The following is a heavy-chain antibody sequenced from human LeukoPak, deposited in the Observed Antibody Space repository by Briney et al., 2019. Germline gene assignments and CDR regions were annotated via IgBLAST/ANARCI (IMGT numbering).Heavy chain of an antibody. CDR1: GVSISSSY. CDR3: ASLGNYDILTGYSYYFDY. J-gene: IGHJ4*02. V-gene: IGHV4-59*07. D-gene: IGHD3-9*01. Sequence: PSDTLSLTCTVSGVSISSSYWSWIRQPPGKALEWIGCIYRSGSTNYDPSLKSRLTISVDTSKNQFSLKLSSVTAADTAVYYCASLGNYDILTGYSYYFDYWGQGTLVTVSS. CDR2: IYRSGST.